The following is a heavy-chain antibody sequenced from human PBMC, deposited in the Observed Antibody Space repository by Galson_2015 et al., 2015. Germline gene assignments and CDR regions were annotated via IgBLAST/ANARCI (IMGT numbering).Heavy chain of an antibody. Sequence: ETLSLTCTVSGASITIYYWSWIRQSPGKGLEWIGYVYSSGSTKYNPSLNSRLTMSIDSSKNQFSLKLTSVTAADTAVYYCASGPFSGSIRGFEFWGQGTMVTVSS. J-gene: IGHJ3*01. CDR3: ASGPFSGSIRGFEF. CDR1: GASITIYY. D-gene: IGHD1-26*01. V-gene: IGHV4-59*01. CDR2: VYSSGST.